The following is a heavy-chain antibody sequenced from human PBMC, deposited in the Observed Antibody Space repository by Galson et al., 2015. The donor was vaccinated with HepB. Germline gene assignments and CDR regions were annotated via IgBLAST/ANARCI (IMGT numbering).Heavy chain of an antibody. Sequence: SLRLSCAASGFTFSNYAMSWVRQAPGKGLEWVSAISAGASSTYYADSVKGRFTISRDNSKNTLYLQMNSLRAEDTALYYCATYIGLIDYWGQGTLVTVSS. J-gene: IGHJ4*02. CDR3: ATYIGLIDY. V-gene: IGHV3-23*01. CDR1: GFTFSNYA. D-gene: IGHD4-11*01. CDR2: ISAGASST.